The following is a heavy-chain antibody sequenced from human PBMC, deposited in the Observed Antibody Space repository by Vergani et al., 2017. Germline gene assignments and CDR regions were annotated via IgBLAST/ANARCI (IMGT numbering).Heavy chain of an antibody. D-gene: IGHD3-3*01. Sequence: EVQLLESGGGLVQPGGSLRLPCAASGFTFSSYAMSWVRQAPGKGLEWVSAISGSGGSTYYADSVKGRFTISRDNSKNTLYLQMNSLRAEDTAVYYCAKDLWSGYFPFDYWGQGTLVTVSS. J-gene: IGHJ4*02. CDR3: AKDLWSGYFPFDY. CDR2: ISGSGGST. CDR1: GFTFSSYA. V-gene: IGHV3-23*01.